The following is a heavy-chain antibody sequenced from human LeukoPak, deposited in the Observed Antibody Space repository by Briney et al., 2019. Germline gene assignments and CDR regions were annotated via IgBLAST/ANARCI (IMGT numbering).Heavy chain of an antibody. D-gene: IGHD2-15*01. J-gene: IGHJ4*02. CDR2: ICGGPVST. CDR1: GFSLSGFG. V-gene: IGHV3-23*01. CDR3: AKSGRYCSGSSCYQEDSLDY. Sequence: QPGGSLRLSCAASGFSLSGFGMSWVRQAPGKGLEWVSGICGGPVSTSYADSVKGRFTISRDNSKNMLYMKMNSLRVEDTAVYYCAKSGRYCSGSSCYQEDSLDYWGEGTLVTVSS.